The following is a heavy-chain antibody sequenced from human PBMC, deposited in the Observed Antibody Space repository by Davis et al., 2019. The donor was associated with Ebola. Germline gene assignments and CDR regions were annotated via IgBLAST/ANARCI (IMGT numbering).Heavy chain of an antibody. V-gene: IGHV3-66*01. D-gene: IGHD3-10*01. CDR2: MYPGGTT. Sequence: PGGSLRLSCTASGFTVSGNNMNWVRQAPGKGLEWISVMYPGGTTFYGDSAQGRFTISRDKSKNTLYLQMSSLREEDTALYYCVKDRSGTYAFDIWGQGTGVTVSS. CDR3: VKDRSGTYAFDI. CDR1: GFTVSGNN. J-gene: IGHJ3*02.